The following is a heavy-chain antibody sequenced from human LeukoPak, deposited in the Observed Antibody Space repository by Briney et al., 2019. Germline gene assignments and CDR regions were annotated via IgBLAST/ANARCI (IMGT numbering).Heavy chain of an antibody. Sequence: GGSLRLSCAASGFTFSSYSMNWVRQAPGKGLEWVSSISSIGNYIYYADSVKGRFAISRDNTKNSLYLQMNSLRVEDTAVYYCARDRGWFGESPDAFDIWGQGTTVTVSS. CDR3: ARDRGWFGESPDAFDI. V-gene: IGHV3-21*01. CDR2: ISSIGNYI. J-gene: IGHJ3*02. CDR1: GFTFSSYS. D-gene: IGHD3-10*01.